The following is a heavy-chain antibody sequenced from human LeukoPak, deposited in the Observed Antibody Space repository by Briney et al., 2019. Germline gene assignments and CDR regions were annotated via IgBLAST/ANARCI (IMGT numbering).Heavy chain of an antibody. CDR3: ARDRDLRWFYY. Sequence: SETLSLTCSVSGYSISSDSMTGEFAWGGMRRPPRKGLEWLGPIYHRASTSYNPSLKSRVTLSVDPSKPQFSLKLSSVTAADTAVYYCARDRDLRWFYYWGQGTLVTVSS. CDR2: IYHRAST. CDR1: GYSISSDSMTGEFA. D-gene: IGHD2-21*01. J-gene: IGHJ4*02. V-gene: IGHV4-38-2*02.